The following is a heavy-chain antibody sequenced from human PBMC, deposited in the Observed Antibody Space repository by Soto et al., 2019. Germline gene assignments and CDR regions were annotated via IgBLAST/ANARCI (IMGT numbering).Heavy chain of an antibody. D-gene: IGHD3-16*01. CDR2: IHYSGST. CDR1: GGSISSYY. CDR3: ARVGGYYYYYMDV. V-gene: IGHV4-59*01. J-gene: IGHJ6*03. Sequence: SETLSLTCTVSGGSISSYYWSWIRQPPGKGLEWIGYIHYSGSTNYNPYLKSRDTISVDTSKNQFSLKLSSVTAADTAVYYCARVGGYYYYYMDVWGKGTTVTVSS.